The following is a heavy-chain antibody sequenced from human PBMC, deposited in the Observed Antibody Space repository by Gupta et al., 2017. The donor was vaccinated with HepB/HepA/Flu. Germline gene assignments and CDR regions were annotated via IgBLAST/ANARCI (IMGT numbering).Heavy chain of an antibody. J-gene: IGHJ4*02. CDR1: RFSLSTSGMR. D-gene: IGHD4-23*01. CDR3: ARNYYGGNSALGY. V-gene: IGHV2-70*04. CDR2: IDWDNDK. Sequence: HVTLKESGPALVNPTQTRTLTCTFSRFSLSTSGMRVSWTRQPPGKALEWLARIDWDNDKFYSRFLETRLTITKDSYRNQVVLMMTNMDPEDTATYYCARNYYGGNSALGYWGQGTLVTVSS.